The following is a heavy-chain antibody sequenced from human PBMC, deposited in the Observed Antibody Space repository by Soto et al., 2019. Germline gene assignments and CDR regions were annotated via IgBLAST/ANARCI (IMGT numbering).Heavy chain of an antibody. CDR1: GYTFTGYY. Sequence: ASVKVSCKASGYTFTGYYMHWVRQAPGQGLEWMGWINPNSGGTNYAQKFQGWVTMTRDTSISTAYMELSRLRSDDTAVYYCARASSITIFGVVIKNDAFDIWGQGTMVTVSS. D-gene: IGHD3-3*01. J-gene: IGHJ3*02. V-gene: IGHV1-2*04. CDR3: ARASSITIFGVVIKNDAFDI. CDR2: INPNSGGT.